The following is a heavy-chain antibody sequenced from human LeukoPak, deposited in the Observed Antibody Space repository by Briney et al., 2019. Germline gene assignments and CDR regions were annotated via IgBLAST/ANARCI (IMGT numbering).Heavy chain of an antibody. J-gene: IGHJ4*02. CDR1: GFSFSSYS. CDR2: ISGSGCST. CDR3: AKGFASGWEPFDY. V-gene: IGHV3-23*01. Sequence: GGSLTLSCAASGFSFSSYSMRWVRQAPGRGLEWVSSISGSGCSTYYADSVKGRYTISRDNYKIPLYLQMNSLRAEDTVVYYCAKGFASGWEPFDYWGQGTLVTVSS. D-gene: IGHD1-26*01.